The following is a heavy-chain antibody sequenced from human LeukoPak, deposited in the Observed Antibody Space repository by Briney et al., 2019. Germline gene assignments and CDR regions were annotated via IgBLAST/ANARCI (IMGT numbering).Heavy chain of an antibody. V-gene: IGHV3-30-3*01. CDR2: ISYDGSNK. D-gene: IGHD3-22*01. CDR3: ASNYFDDSGYYWGFDY. CDR1: GFTFSDYA. J-gene: IGHJ4*02. Sequence: GGSLRLSCAASGFTFSDYAMHWVRQAPGKGLEWVAVISYDGSNKYYADSVKGRFTISRDNSKNTLYLQMNSLRAEDTAMYYCASNYFDDSGYYWGFDYWGQGTLVTVSS.